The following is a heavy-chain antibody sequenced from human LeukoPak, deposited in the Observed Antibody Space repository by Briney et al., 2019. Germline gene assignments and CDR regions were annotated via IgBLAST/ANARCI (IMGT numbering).Heavy chain of an antibody. Sequence: GGSPRLSCAASGFTFNDYAMSWVRQAPGKGLEWVSSISDTGGSTYYADTVKGRFTISRDNAKNSLYLQMNSLRAEDTALYYCARRNIAAAGIPPYYYYMDVWGKGTTVTVSS. D-gene: IGHD6-13*01. CDR3: ARRNIAAAGIPPYYYYMDV. CDR1: GFTFNDYA. J-gene: IGHJ6*03. V-gene: IGHV3-23*01. CDR2: ISDTGGST.